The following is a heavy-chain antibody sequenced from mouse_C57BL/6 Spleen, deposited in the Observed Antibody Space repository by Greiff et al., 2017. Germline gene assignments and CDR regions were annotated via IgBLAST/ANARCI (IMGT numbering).Heavy chain of an antibody. J-gene: IGHJ2*01. V-gene: IGHV14-2*01. CDR2: IDPEDGET. CDR1: GFNIKDYY. D-gene: IGHD1-1*01. Sequence: DVQLQESGAELVKPGASVKLSCTASGFNIKDYYMHWVKQRTEQGLEWIGRIDPEDGETKYAPTFQGKATITADTSSNTAYLQLSSLTSEDTAVYYCARRRAVVPDFDYWGQGTTLTVSS. CDR3: ARRRAVVPDFDY.